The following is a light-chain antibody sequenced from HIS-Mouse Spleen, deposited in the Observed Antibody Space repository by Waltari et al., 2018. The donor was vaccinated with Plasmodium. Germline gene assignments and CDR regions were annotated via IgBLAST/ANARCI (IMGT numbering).Light chain of an antibody. V-gene: IGLV3-10*03. CDR2: EDS. CDR1: ALPKKY. J-gene: IGLJ3*02. Sequence: SYELTQPPSVSVSPGQTARITCSGDALPKKYAYWYQKKSGQAPVLVIYEDSKRPSGIPERFAGSSSGTMATLTISGAQVEDEEDYYCYSTDSSGNHRVFGGGTKLTVL. CDR3: YSTDSSGNHRV.